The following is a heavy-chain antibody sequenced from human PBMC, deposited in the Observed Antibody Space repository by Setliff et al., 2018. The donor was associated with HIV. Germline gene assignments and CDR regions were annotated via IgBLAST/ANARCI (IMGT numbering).Heavy chain of an antibody. V-gene: IGHV5-51*01. J-gene: IGHJ5*02. Sequence: GESLKISCKGSGYSFTGYWIGWARQMPGKGLEWMGIIYPGDSDTRYSPSFQSQVTVSADKSIGAAYLQWDSLKASDTALYFCARAPNSPYYSNFWYADHWGQGTLVTV. CDR3: ARAPNSPYYSNFWYADH. CDR1: GYSFTGYW. CDR2: IYPGDSDT. D-gene: IGHD3-22*01.